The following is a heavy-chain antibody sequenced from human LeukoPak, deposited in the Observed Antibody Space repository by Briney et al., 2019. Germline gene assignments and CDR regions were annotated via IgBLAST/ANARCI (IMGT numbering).Heavy chain of an antibody. J-gene: IGHJ4*02. Sequence: SETLSLTCTVSGYSISSGYYWGWIRQPPGKGLGWIGSIYHSGSTYYNPSLKSRVTISVDTSKNQFSLKLSSVTAADTAVYYCARVGVLFAMPDYWGQGTLVTVSS. CDR1: GYSISSGYY. V-gene: IGHV4-38-2*02. D-gene: IGHD2-2*01. CDR2: IYHSGST. CDR3: ARVGVLFAMPDY.